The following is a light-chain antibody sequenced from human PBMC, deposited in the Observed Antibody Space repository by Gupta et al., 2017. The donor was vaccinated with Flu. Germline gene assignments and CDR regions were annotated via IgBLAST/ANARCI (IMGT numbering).Light chain of an antibody. CDR1: QRVSNSH. J-gene: IGKJ4*01. Sequence: SILSLSPGDTATLSCRASQRVSNSHLVWYQQKPGQAPRLLFYDASRRATGIPDRFRGSGSGTDFTLTISRLEPADFAVYYCQQYETSPLTFGGGTTVEI. V-gene: IGKV3-20*01. CDR2: DAS. CDR3: QQYETSPLT.